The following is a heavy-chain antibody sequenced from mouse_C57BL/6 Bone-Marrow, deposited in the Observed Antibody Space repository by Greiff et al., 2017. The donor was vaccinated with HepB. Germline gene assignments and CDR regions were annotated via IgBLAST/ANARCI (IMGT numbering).Heavy chain of an antibody. J-gene: IGHJ3*01. Sequence: EVHLVESGGGLVKPGGSLKLSCAASGFTFSSYAMSWVRQTPEKRLEWVATISDGGSYTYYPDNVKGRFTISRDNAKNNLYLQMSHLKSEDTAMYYCARDRWLLPAYWGQGTLVTVSA. CDR3: ARDRWLLPAY. V-gene: IGHV5-4*01. D-gene: IGHD2-3*01. CDR2: ISDGGSYT. CDR1: GFTFSSYA.